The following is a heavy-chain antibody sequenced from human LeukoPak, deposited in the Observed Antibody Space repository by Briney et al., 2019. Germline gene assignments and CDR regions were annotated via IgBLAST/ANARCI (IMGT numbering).Heavy chain of an antibody. J-gene: IGHJ3*02. CDR2: IYTSGST. V-gene: IGHV4-4*07. CDR1: GGSISSYY. CDR3: ASTYSGPRTNAFDI. D-gene: IGHD1-26*01. Sequence: SETLSLTCTVSGGSISSYYWSWIRQPAGKGLEWIGRIYTSGSTNYNPSLKSRVTITVDTSKNQFSLKLSSVTAADTAVYYCASTYSGPRTNAFDIWGQGTMVTVSS.